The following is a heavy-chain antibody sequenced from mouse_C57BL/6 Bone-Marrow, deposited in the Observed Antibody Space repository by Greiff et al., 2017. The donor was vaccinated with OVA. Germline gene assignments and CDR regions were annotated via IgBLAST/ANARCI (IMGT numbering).Heavy chain of an antibody. CDR2: IYYSGTI. J-gene: IGHJ4*01. D-gene: IGHD3-3*01. Sequence: EVKLMESGPGLVKPSQPVFLTCTVTGISITTGNYRWSWIRQFPGNKLEWIGYIYYSGTITYNPSLTSRTTITRDTPKNQFFLEMNSLTAEDTATYYCAREGDSYAMDYWGQGTSVTVSS. CDR3: AREGDSYAMDY. V-gene: IGHV3-5*01. CDR1: GISITTGNYR.